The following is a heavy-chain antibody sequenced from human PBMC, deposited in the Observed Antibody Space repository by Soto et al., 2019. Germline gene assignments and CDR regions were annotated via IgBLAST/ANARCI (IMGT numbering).Heavy chain of an antibody. CDR2: IYHSGST. CDR1: GCSISSGGYS. J-gene: IGHJ3*02. CDR3: ARAYYGDWAFDI. V-gene: IGHV4-30-2*01. D-gene: IGHD4-17*01. Sequence: SETLSLTCAVSGCSISSGGYSWSWIRQPPGKGLERIGYIYHSGSTYYNPSLKSQVTISVDRSKNQFSLKLSSVTAADTAVYYCARAYYGDWAFDIWGQGTMVT.